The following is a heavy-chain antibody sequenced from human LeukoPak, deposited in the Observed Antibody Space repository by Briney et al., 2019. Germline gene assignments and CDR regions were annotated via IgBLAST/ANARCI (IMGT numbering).Heavy chain of an antibody. CDR1: GGSISSYY. CDR2: IYYSGST. Sequence: PSETLSLTCTVPGGSISSYYWSWIRQPPGKGLEWIGYIYYSGSTNYNPSLKSRVTISVDTSKNQFSLKLSSVTAADTAVYYCARNGNPRVFLEWSLSEWGQGTMVTVSS. CDR3: ARNGNPRVFLEWSLSE. D-gene: IGHD3-3*01. J-gene: IGHJ3*01. V-gene: IGHV4-59*01.